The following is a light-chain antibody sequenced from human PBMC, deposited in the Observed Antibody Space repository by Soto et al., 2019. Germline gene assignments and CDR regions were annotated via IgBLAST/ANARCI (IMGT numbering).Light chain of an antibody. CDR2: LAS. Sequence: DIQMTQSPSSLSASVGDRVTSTGRASHSISGYLNWYQQKPGKAPKILLYLASSLPSGVPTRFSGSGSGTDFTLTISSLQPEAFAPYYCHPSYSQPRTFGQGTKVDLK. V-gene: IGKV1-39*01. CDR1: HSISGY. CDR3: HPSYSQPRT. J-gene: IGKJ1*01.